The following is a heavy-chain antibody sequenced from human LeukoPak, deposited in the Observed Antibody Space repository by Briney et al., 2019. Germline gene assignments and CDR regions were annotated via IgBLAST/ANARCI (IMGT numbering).Heavy chain of an antibody. D-gene: IGHD6-13*01. CDR1: GYSISSGYY. Sequence: SETLSLTCAVSGYSISSGYYWGWIRQPPGKGLEWIGSIYHSGSTYYNPSLKSRVTISVDTSKNQFSLKLSSVTAADTAVCYCARQYSSSVAYYFDYWGQGTLVTVSS. CDR2: IYHSGST. V-gene: IGHV4-38-2*01. CDR3: ARQYSSSVAYYFDY. J-gene: IGHJ4*02.